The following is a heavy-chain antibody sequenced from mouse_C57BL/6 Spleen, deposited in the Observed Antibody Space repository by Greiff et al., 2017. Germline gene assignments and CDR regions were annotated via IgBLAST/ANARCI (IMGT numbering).Heavy chain of an antibody. J-gene: IGHJ1*03. CDR1: GYTFTTYP. CDR3: ARGGLPYWYFDV. CDR2: FHPYNDDT. V-gene: IGHV1-47*01. Sequence: QVQLKESGAELVKPGASVKMSCKASGYTFTTYPIEWMKQNHGKSLEWIGNFHPYNDDTKYNEQFKGKATLTVEKSSSTVYLELSRLTSDDSAVYYCARGGLPYWYFDVWGTGTTVTVSS. D-gene: IGHD3-1*01.